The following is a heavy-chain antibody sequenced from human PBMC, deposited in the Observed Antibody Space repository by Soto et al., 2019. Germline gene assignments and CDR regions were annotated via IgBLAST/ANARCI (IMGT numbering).Heavy chain of an antibody. CDR1: GFTFSSYG. J-gene: IGHJ4*02. Sequence: QVQLVESGGGVVQPGRSLRLSCAASGFTFSSYGMHWVRQAPGKGLEWVAVIWYDGSNKYYADSVKGRFTISRDNSKNTLYLQMNSLRAEDTALYYCARGGITMVRGVTIDYWGQGTLVTVSS. D-gene: IGHD3-10*01. CDR2: IWYDGSNK. CDR3: ARGGITMVRGVTIDY. V-gene: IGHV3-33*01.